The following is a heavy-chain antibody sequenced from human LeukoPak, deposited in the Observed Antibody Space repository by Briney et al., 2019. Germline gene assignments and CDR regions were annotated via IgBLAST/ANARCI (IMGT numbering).Heavy chain of an antibody. CDR2: ISSSSSYI. J-gene: IGHJ4*02. CDR3: ARNLITSGGVIANALDY. V-gene: IGHV3-21*01. Sequence: GGSLRLSCAASGFTFSSYSTNWVRQAPGKGLEWVSSISSSSSYIYYADSVKGRFTISRDNATNSLYLQMNRVRAEDTAVYYCARNLITSGGVIANALDYWGQGTLVTVSS. D-gene: IGHD3-16*02. CDR1: GFTFSSYS.